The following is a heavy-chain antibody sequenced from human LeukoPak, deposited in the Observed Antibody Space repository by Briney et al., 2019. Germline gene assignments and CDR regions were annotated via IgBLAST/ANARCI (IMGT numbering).Heavy chain of an antibody. CDR3: ARRLRGGSSWYFDY. J-gene: IGHJ4*02. CDR2: IYYSGST. V-gene: IGHV4-59*08. D-gene: IGHD6-13*01. Sequence: SETLSLTCTVSGGSIRSYYWSWIRQPPGKGLEWIGYIYYSGSTNYNPSLKSRVTISVDTSKNQFSLKLSSVTAADTAVYYCARRLRGGSSWYFDYWGQGTLVTVSS. CDR1: GGSIRSYY.